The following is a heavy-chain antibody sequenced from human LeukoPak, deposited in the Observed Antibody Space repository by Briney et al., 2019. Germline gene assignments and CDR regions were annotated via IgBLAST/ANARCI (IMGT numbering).Heavy chain of an antibody. V-gene: IGHV3-15*01. CDR2: IKSKTDGGTT. CDR3: TTGKVRGVFDY. J-gene: IGHJ4*02. D-gene: IGHD3-10*01. Sequence: GGSLRLSCAASGFTFSNAWMSWVRQAPGKGLEWVGRIKSKTDGGTTDYAAPVKGRFTISRDDSKTTLYLQMNSLKTEDTAVYYCTTGKVRGVFDYWGQGTLVTVSP. CDR1: GFTFSNAW.